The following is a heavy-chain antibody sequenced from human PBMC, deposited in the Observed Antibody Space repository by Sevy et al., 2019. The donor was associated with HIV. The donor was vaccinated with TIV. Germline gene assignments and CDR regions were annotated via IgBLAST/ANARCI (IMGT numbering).Heavy chain of an antibody. D-gene: IGHD3-3*01. Sequence: ASVKVSCKASGYTFTSYGISWVRQAPGQGLEWMGWISAYNGNTNYAQKLQGRVTMTTDTSTSTAYMELRSLRSDDTAVYYCARVAVIFGVVIMNYWGQGTMVTVSS. V-gene: IGHV1-18*01. J-gene: IGHJ4*02. CDR2: ISAYNGNT. CDR1: GYTFTSYG. CDR3: ARVAVIFGVVIMNY.